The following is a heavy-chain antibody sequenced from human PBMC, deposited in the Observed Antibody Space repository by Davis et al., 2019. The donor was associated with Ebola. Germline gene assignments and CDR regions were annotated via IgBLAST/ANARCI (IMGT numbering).Heavy chain of an antibody. V-gene: IGHV3-33*06. J-gene: IGHJ6*02. CDR1: GFKFSSYG. D-gene: IGHD3-10*01. Sequence: GGSLRLSCAASGFKFSSYGMFWVRQAPGKGLEWLALIYYDASHQYYADSVKGRFTISRDNSKDTLYLQMNSLSADDTAVYYCAKDTLGGSGRYGLDVWGQGTTVTVSS. CDR2: IYYDASHQ. CDR3: AKDTLGGSGRYGLDV.